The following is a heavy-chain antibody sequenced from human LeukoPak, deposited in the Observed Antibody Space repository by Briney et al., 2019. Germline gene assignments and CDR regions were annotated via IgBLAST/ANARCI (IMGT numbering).Heavy chain of an antibody. J-gene: IGHJ6*03. Sequence: GGSLRLSCAASGFTFSSYSMNWVRQAPGKGLEWVSSISSSSSYIYYADSVKGRFTISRDNAKNSLYLQMNSLRAEDTAVYYCARELPTYYDFWSGYSETGYYYYMDVWGKGTTVTVSS. CDR1: GFTFSSYS. V-gene: IGHV3-21*01. D-gene: IGHD3-3*01. CDR3: ARELPTYYDFWSGYSETGYYYYMDV. CDR2: ISSSSSYI.